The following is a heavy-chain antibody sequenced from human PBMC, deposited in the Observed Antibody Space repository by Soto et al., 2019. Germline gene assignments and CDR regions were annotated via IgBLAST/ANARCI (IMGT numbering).Heavy chain of an antibody. Sequence: ASVKVACKASGYTFTSYAMHWVRQAPGQRLEWMGWINAGNGNTKYSQKFQGRVTITRDTSASTAYMELSSLRSEDTAVYYCARGGRYSAGAYNDYWGQGTLVTVSS. CDR1: GYTFTSYA. CDR3: ARGGRYSAGAYNDY. J-gene: IGHJ4*02. V-gene: IGHV1-3*01. D-gene: IGHD1-26*01. CDR2: INAGNGNT.